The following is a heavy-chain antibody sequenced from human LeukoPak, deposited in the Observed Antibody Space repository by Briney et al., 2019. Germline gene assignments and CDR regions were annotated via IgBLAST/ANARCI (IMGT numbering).Heavy chain of an antibody. D-gene: IGHD3-22*01. CDR1: GGSVSDYY. J-gene: IGHJ4*02. V-gene: IGHV4-59*02. Sequence: SETLSLTCTISGGSVSDYYWSWIRQSPGKGLEWIGYIYHTGSTSYSPSLKSRVTISADTSQNQFSLKLSSVTAADTAVYYCARVTGYMIEDYFDYWGQGTLVTVSS. CDR2: IYHTGST. CDR3: ARVTGYMIEDYFDY.